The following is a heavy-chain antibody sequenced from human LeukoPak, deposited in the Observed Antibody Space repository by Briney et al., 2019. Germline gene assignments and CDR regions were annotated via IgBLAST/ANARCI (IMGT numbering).Heavy chain of an antibody. CDR2: ISENGGTT. V-gene: IGHV3-23*01. Sequence: GGSLRLSCAASGFTFSSYALSWVRQAPGKGLEWVSGISENGGTTFYADSVKGRFTITRDNSKNTLYVQINSLRADDTAVYYCAKDLGRYRNNFFDYWGQGNLVTVSS. D-gene: IGHD1-26*01. J-gene: IGHJ4*02. CDR1: GFTFSSYA. CDR3: AKDLGRYRNNFFDY.